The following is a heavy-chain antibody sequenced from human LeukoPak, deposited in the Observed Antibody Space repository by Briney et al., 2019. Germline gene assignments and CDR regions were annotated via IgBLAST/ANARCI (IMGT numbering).Heavy chain of an antibody. Sequence: LETLSLTCAVYGGSFSGYYWSWIRQPPGKGLEWIGEINHSGSTNYNPSLKSRVTISVDTSKNQFSLKLSSVTAADTAVYYCARRSSWLKGCDYWGQGTLVTVSS. CDR1: GGSFSGYY. V-gene: IGHV4-34*01. D-gene: IGHD6-13*01. CDR3: ARRSSWLKGCDY. J-gene: IGHJ4*02. CDR2: INHSGST.